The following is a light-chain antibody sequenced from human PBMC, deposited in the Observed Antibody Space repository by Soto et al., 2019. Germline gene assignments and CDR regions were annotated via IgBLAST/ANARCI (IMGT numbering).Light chain of an antibody. CDR1: SSNIGNNA. CDR2: YDD. J-gene: IGLJ2*01. V-gene: IGLV1-36*01. CDR3: AAWDDSLNG. Sequence: QSVLTQPPSVSEAPRQRVTISCSGSSSNIGNNAVNWYQQLPGKAPKLLIYYDDLLPSGVSDRFSGSKSGTSASLAISGLQSEDEADYYCAAWDDSLNGLGGGTKLT.